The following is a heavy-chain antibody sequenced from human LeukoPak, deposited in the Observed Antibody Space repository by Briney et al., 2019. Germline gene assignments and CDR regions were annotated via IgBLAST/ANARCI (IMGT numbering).Heavy chain of an antibody. CDR1: GYTFTSYD. V-gene: IGHV1-8*01. CDR2: MNPNSGNT. CDR3: ARGSKRAGYFDY. D-gene: IGHD6-19*01. Sequence: SVKVSCKASGYTFTSYDINWVRQATGQGLEWMGWMNPNSGNTGYAQKFQGRVTMTRNTSISTAYMELSSLRSEDTAVYYCARGSKRAGYFDYWGQGTLVTVSS. J-gene: IGHJ4*02.